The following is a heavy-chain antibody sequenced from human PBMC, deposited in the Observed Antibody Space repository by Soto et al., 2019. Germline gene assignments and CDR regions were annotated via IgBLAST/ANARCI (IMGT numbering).Heavy chain of an antibody. CDR3: ARAGGITMVRGSLAWFDP. J-gene: IGHJ5*02. D-gene: IGHD3-10*01. CDR2: IYYSGST. V-gene: IGHV4-30-4*01. CDR1: GGSISSGDYY. Sequence: SETLSLTCTVSGGSISSGDYYWSWIRQPPGKGLEWIGYIYYSGSTYYNPSLKSRVTISVDTSKNQFSLKLSSVTAADTAVYYCARAGGITMVRGSLAWFDPWGQGTLVTVSS.